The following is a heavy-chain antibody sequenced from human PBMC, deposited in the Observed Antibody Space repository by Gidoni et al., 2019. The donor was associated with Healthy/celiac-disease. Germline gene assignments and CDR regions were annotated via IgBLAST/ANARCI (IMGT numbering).Heavy chain of an antibody. CDR3: AKDGFGQQDYGSGSYSTAAAFD. Sequence: EVQLLESGGGLVQPGGSLRLSCAASGFTFSSYAMSWVRQAPGKGLELVSAISGSGGSTSYADSVKGRFTISRDNSKNTLYLQMNSLRAEDTAVYYCAKDGFGQQDYGSGSYSTAAAFDWGQGTLVTVSS. D-gene: IGHD3-10*01. V-gene: IGHV3-23*01. CDR2: ISGSGGST. CDR1: GFTFSSYA. J-gene: IGHJ4*02.